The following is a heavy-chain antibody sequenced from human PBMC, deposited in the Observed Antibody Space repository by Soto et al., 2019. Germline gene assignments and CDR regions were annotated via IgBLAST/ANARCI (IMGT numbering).Heavy chain of an antibody. CDR3: ARVVRKYYGSGSPGWFDP. CDR1: GGSFSGYY. V-gene: IGHV4-34*01. D-gene: IGHD3-10*01. J-gene: IGHJ5*02. Sequence: SETLSLTCAVYGGSFSGYYWSWIRQPPGKGLEWIGEINHSGSTNYNPSLKSRVTISVDTSKNQFSLKLSSVTAADTAVYYCARVVRKYYGSGSPGWFDPWGQGTLVTVYS. CDR2: INHSGST.